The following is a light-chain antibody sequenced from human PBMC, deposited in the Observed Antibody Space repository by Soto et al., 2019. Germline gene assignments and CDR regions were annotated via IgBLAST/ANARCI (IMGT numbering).Light chain of an antibody. CDR1: QTTNTW. CDR3: QQYISYPYT. CDR2: DAS. J-gene: IGKJ2*01. Sequence: DIQMTQFPSTLSASVGDRVTITCRASQTTNTWLAWYQQKPGTVPKLLIYDASSLEGGVPSRFSASGSGTEFTLTISSLQPDYLATYYCQQYISYPYTFGQGTKVEIK. V-gene: IGKV1-5*01.